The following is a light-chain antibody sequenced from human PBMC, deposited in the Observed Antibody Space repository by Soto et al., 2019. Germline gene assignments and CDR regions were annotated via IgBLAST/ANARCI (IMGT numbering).Light chain of an antibody. CDR2: GAS. CDR1: QSVGSN. V-gene: IGKV3-15*01. CDR3: QQYNNWPPDRT. J-gene: IGKJ1*01. Sequence: EIVMTQSPATLSVSPGERATLSCRASQSVGSNLAWYQQKPGQAHRLLIYGASTRATGIPARFSVSGSGTEFTLTISSLQSEDFAIYFCQQYNNWPPDRTFGQGTKVEIK.